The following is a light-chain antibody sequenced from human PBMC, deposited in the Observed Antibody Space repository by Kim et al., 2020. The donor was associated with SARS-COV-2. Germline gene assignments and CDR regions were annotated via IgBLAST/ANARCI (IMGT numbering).Light chain of an antibody. Sequence: LSLGERDTPSRRGSQSTSDNLYSCQQKPDQEPRRLSSDASQRATGVPDRFSGSRSGTEFTLTISSVGPEELAVYYCQQRRKGPRTFGQRTKRDIK. J-gene: IGKJ1*01. CDR2: DAS. V-gene: IGKV3-11*01. CDR1: QSTSDN. CDR3: QQRRKGPRT.